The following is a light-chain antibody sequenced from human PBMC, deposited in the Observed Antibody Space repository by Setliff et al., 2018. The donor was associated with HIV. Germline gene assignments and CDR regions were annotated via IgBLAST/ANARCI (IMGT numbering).Light chain of an antibody. Sequence: QSVLTQPASVSGSPGQSITISCTGTSNDVGGYSHVSWYQQHPGKAPKLIIYEVRNRPSGVSNRFSGSKSGNTASLTISGLQAEDEADYYCSSYAVTNTLPFGTGTKVT. J-gene: IGLJ1*01. V-gene: IGLV2-14*01. CDR1: SNDVGGYSH. CDR3: SSYAVTNTLP. CDR2: EVR.